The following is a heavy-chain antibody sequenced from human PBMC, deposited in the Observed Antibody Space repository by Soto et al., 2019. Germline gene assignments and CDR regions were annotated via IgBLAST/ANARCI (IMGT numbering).Heavy chain of an antibody. V-gene: IGHV3-30-3*01. J-gene: IGHJ5*02. D-gene: IGHD6-19*01. CDR1: RFTFNIHA. CDR3: ARDVQTVAGTPNAWTNNWLDP. CDR2: ISYDGITA. Sequence: QVQLVESGGGVVQPGRSLRVSCAASRFTFNIHAMYWVRQAPGKGLEWLAIISYDGITAFYADSVKGRFTISRDNSKNTMYLLIDSLRAAATAIYYCARDVQTVAGTPNAWTNNWLDPWGQGNLVTVSS.